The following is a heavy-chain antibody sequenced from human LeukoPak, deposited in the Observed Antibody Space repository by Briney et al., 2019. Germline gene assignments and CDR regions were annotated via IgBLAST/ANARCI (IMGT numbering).Heavy chain of an antibody. CDR1: GFIFSSYG. J-gene: IGHJ4*02. Sequence: GGSLRLSCAASGFIFSSYGMHWVRQAPGKGLEWVAIIWHDGSDKYYADSVKGRFTISRDNSKNTLYLQMNSLRAEDTAVYFCTRQSENFSLDYWGQGTMVTVSS. V-gene: IGHV3-33*08. D-gene: IGHD3-3*01. CDR2: IWHDGSDK. CDR3: TRQSENFSLDY.